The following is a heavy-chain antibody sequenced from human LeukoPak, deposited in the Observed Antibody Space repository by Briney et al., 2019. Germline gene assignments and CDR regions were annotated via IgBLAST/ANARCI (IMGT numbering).Heavy chain of an antibody. V-gene: IGHV3-23*01. CDR2: ISGSGGST. CDR1: GFTFSSYG. Sequence: GGSLRLSCAASGFTFSSYGMSWVRQAPGKGLEWVSAISGSGGSTYYADSVKGRFTISRDNSKNTLYLQMNSLRAEDTAVYYCAKAGIAAAGTHLVEFDYWGQGTLVTVSS. D-gene: IGHD6-13*01. CDR3: AKAGIAAAGTHLVEFDY. J-gene: IGHJ4*02.